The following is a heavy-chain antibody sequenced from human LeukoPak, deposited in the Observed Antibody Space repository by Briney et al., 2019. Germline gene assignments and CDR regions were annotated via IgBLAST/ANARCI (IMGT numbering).Heavy chain of an antibody. Sequence: GASVKVSCKASGYTFTSYGISWVRQAPGQGLEWMGWISAYNGNTNYAQKLQGRVTMTTDTSTSTAYMELRSLRSDDTAVYYCARGPLGFLEWLTWDNWFDPWGQGTLVTVSS. CDR1: GYTFTSYG. CDR2: ISAYNGNT. CDR3: ARGPLGFLEWLTWDNWFDP. V-gene: IGHV1-18*01. D-gene: IGHD3-3*01. J-gene: IGHJ5*02.